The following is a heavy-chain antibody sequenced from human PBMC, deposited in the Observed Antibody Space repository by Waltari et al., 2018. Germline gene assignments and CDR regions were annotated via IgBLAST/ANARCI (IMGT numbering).Heavy chain of an antibody. CDR2: INHSGSP. J-gene: IGHJ6*02. CDR3: ARRGKVAVAGRVSGMDV. Sequence: QVQLQQWGAGLLKPSETLSLTCAVYGGSFSGYYWSWIRQPPGKGLEWMGEINHSGSPNDNPSRKGRVTISVDTSKNQFSLKLGSVTAADTAVYYCARRGKVAVAGRVSGMDVWGQGTTVTVSS. V-gene: IGHV4-34*01. CDR1: GGSFSGYY. D-gene: IGHD6-19*01.